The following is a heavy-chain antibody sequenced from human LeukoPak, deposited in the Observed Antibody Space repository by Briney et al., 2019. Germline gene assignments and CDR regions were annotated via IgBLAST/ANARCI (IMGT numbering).Heavy chain of an antibody. Sequence: GGSPRLSCAASGFTFSSYSMNWVRQAPGKGLEWVSSISSSSSYIYYADSVKGRFTISRDNAKNSLYLQMNSLRAEDTAVYYCARGATYYDFWSGYYNFYYYYYMDVWGKGTTVTVSS. V-gene: IGHV3-21*01. D-gene: IGHD3-3*01. CDR3: ARGATYYDFWSGYYNFYYYYYMDV. J-gene: IGHJ6*03. CDR1: GFTFSSYS. CDR2: ISSSSSYI.